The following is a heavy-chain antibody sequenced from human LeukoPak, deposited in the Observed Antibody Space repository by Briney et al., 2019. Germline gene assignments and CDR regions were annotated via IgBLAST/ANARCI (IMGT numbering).Heavy chain of an antibody. CDR1: GITFSSYW. CDR2: INTQGTYT. CDR3: VIDLGDYNDF. D-gene: IGHD2-15*01. V-gene: IGHV3-74*01. J-gene: IGHJ4*02. Sequence: GGSLRLSCAVSGITFSSYWMHWVRHDPGRGLLWVSRINTQGTYTNYADSVKGRFTISRDNAKNTLYLQISSLRADDTAVYYCVIDLGDYNDFWGQGTLVSVSS.